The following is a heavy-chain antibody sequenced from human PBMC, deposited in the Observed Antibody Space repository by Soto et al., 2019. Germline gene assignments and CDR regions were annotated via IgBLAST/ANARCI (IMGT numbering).Heavy chain of an antibody. J-gene: IGHJ6*02. V-gene: IGHV1-18*04. CDR1: GYTFTSYG. D-gene: IGHD2-2*01. CDR2: ISAYNGNT. Sequence: QVQLVQSGAKVKKPGASVKVSCKASGYTFTSYGISWVRQAPGQGLEWMGWISAYNGNTNYAQKLQGRVTMTTDTATSTAYMELRSLRSDDTAVYYCARVASCYRCVYYDYGMDVWGQGTTVTVSS. CDR3: ARVASCYRCVYYDYGMDV.